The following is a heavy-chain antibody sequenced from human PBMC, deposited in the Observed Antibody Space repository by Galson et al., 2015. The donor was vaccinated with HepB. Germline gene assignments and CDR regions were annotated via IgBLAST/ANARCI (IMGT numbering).Heavy chain of an antibody. J-gene: IGHJ5*02. Sequence: SVKVSCKASGYTFTGCYMHWVRQAPGQGLEWMGWINPNSGGTSHAPKFQGRVTMTRDTSISTAYMELSRLRSDDTALYYRARDLPYCDTSTCPHNWFDPWGQGTLVTVSS. V-gene: IGHV1-2*02. CDR2: INPNSGGT. CDR3: ARDLPYCDTSTCPHNWFDP. D-gene: IGHD2-21*01. CDR1: GYTFTGCY.